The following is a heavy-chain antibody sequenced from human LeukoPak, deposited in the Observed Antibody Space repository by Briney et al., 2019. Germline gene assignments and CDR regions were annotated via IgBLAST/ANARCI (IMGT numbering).Heavy chain of an antibody. CDR2: ISGSGGST. V-gene: IGHV3-23*01. J-gene: IGHJ2*01. Sequence: PGGSLSLSCAASGFTFSSYAMSWVRQAPGKGLEWVSAISGSGGSTYYADSVKGRFTISRDNSKNTLYLQMNSLRAEDTAVYYCAKTQNYYDSSGYLWYFDLWGRGTLVTVSS. D-gene: IGHD3-22*01. CDR1: GFTFSSYA. CDR3: AKTQNYYDSSGYLWYFDL.